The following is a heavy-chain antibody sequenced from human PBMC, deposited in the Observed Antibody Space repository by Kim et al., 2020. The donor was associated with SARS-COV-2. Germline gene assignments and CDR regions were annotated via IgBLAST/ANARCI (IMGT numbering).Heavy chain of an antibody. CDR2: IDYRGST. Sequence: SETLSLNCTVSGGSFSNYFWNWIRQPPGKGLEWIGYIDYRGSTNYNPSLKSRVTISIDTSKNQFSLKLTSVTAADTAVYYCARGANWSRLFFQHWGQGTLVIVSS. CDR3: ARGANWSRLFFQH. V-gene: IGHV4-59*01. J-gene: IGHJ1*01. CDR1: GGSFSNYF. D-gene: IGHD1-20*01.